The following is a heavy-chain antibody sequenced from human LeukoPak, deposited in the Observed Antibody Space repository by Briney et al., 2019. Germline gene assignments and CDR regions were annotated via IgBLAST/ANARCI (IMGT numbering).Heavy chain of an antibody. D-gene: IGHD6-13*01. J-gene: IGHJ4*02. CDR3: ARDRWDSSSWGGDY. CDR1: GFTFSSYS. V-gene: IGHV3-21*01. Sequence: PGGSLRLSCAASGFTFSSYSMNWVRQAPGKGLEWVSSISSTSRNIYYAASVKGRFTISRDNAKNSLYLRMTSLRLEDTALYYCARDRWDSSSWGGDYWGQGILVSVSS. CDR2: ISSTSRNI.